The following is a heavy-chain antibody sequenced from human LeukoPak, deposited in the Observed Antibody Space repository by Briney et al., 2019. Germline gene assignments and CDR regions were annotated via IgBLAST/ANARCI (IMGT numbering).Heavy chain of an antibody. CDR3: TRPHDY. Sequence: GGSLRLSCTASGLTFGDYTMSWVRQAPGKGLEWVGFIRSKAYGGTTEYAASVKGRFTILRDDSKSIAYLQMNSLKTEDTAVYLCTRPHDYWGQGTLVTVSS. CDR1: GLTFGDYT. CDR2: IRSKAYGGTT. V-gene: IGHV3-49*04. J-gene: IGHJ4*02.